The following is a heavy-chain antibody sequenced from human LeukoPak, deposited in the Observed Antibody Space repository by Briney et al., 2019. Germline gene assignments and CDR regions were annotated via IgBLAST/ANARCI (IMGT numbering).Heavy chain of an antibody. CDR2: ISSSSSYI. Sequence: GGSLRLSCAASGFTFSSYGMHWVRQAPGKGLEWVSSISSSSSYIYYADSVKGRFTISRDNAKNSLYLQMNSLRAEDTAVYYCARDLTVAGGDYYDSSGYRYWGQGTLVTVSS. CDR3: ARDLTVAGGDYYDSSGYRY. D-gene: IGHD3-22*01. CDR1: GFTFSSYG. J-gene: IGHJ4*02. V-gene: IGHV3-21*01.